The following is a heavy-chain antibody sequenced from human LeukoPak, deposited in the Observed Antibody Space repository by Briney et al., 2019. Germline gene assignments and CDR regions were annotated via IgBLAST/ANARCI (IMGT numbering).Heavy chain of an antibody. Sequence: PSETLSLTCTVSGGSISSYYWSWIRQPPGKGLEWIGYIYYSGSTDYNPSLKSRVTISVDTSKNQFSLKLSSVTAADTAVYYCARGTVAGSYYYYGMDVWGQGTTVTVSS. J-gene: IGHJ6*02. CDR3: ARGTVAGSYYYYGMDV. D-gene: IGHD6-19*01. CDR2: IYYSGST. V-gene: IGHV4-59*01. CDR1: GGSISSYY.